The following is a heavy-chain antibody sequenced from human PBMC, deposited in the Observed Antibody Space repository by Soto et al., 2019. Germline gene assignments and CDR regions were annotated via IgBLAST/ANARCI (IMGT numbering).Heavy chain of an antibody. Sequence: QVQLVQSGAEVKKTGSSVKVSCKTSGGTFSTFGISWVRQAPGQGLEWMGGIIPFFGTAEYSQKFEDRITITEDASKNTVYMDLRSLTYEDTAIYYCARTAPMDAGDKYYYDFWGQGALVTVSS. CDR2: IIPFFGTA. D-gene: IGHD3-16*01. CDR1: GGTFSTFG. CDR3: ARTAPMDAGDKYYYDF. J-gene: IGHJ4*02. V-gene: IGHV1-69*01.